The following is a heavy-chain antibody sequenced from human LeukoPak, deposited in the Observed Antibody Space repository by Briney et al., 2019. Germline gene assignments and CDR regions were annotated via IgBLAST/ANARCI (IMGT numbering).Heavy chain of an antibody. J-gene: IGHJ6*02. D-gene: IGHD6-13*01. V-gene: IGHV3-33*01. CDR3: ARVLLEAAGTSSYYYYYGMDV. Sequence: HPGRSLRLSCAASGFTFSSYGMHWVRQAPGKGLEWVAVIWYDGSNKYYADSVKGRFTISRDNSKNTLYLQMNSLRAEDTAVYYCARVLLEAAGTSSYYYYYGMDVWGQGTTVTVSS. CDR2: IWYDGSNK. CDR1: GFTFSSYG.